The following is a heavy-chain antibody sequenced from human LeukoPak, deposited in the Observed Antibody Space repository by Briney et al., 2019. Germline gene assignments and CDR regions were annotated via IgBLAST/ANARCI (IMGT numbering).Heavy chain of an antibody. CDR1: GGSFSGYY. J-gene: IGHJ5*02. D-gene: IGHD5-18*01. Sequence: SETLSLTCAVYGGSFSGYYWSWIRQPPGKGLEWMGEFNHSVSTNSNPTLKSRVTISVDTSKNQFSLKLSSVTAADTAVYYCARAGRGYSYGFRSNWFDPWGQGTLVTVSS. CDR2: FNHSVST. CDR3: ARAGRGYSYGFRSNWFDP. V-gene: IGHV4-34*01.